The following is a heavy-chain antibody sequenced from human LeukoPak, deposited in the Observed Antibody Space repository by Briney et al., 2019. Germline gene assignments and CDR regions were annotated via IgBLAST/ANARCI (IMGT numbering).Heavy chain of an antibody. CDR3: AKGGLGGYNAVFDH. V-gene: IGHV3-23*01. CDR2: VSGSDGSS. J-gene: IGHJ4*02. CDR1: GVTFVGNA. Sequence: PGGSLRLSCATSGVTFVGNAMSWVRQAPGKGREWVSGVSGSDGSSHYADSVKGRFTISVDNSKTTLHLQMNSLRAEDTAVYYGAKGGLGGYNAVFDHWGQGTLVTVSS. D-gene: IGHD5-24*01.